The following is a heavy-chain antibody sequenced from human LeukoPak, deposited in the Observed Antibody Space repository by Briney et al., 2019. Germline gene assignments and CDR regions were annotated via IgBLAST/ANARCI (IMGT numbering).Heavy chain of an antibody. J-gene: IGHJ4*02. CDR1: GFSLSTSGMR. CDR2: IDWDDDK. CDR3: ARTLPFYGSGSQPFDY. D-gene: IGHD3-10*01. Sequence: SGPALVKPTQTLTLTCTFSGFSLSTSGMRVSWIRQPPGKALEWLARIDWDDDKFYSTSLETRLTISKDTSKNQVVLTMTNMDPVDTATYYCARTLPFYGSGSQPFDYWGQGTLVTVSS. V-gene: IGHV2-70*04.